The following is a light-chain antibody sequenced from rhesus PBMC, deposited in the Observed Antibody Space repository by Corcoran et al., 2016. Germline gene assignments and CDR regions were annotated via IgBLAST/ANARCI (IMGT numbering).Light chain of an antibody. CDR1: SSDIGGYKY. J-gene: IGLJ1*01. CDR3: CSYTTRSTYI. CDR2: GVS. V-gene: IGLV2S7*01. Sequence: QSAPTQPPSVSGSPGQSVTISCTGTSSDIGGYKYVSWYQQYPGKAPKLMIYGVSNRPSGVPDRFSGSKSGNTASLTISGIQAEDEADYYCCSYTTRSTYIFGAGTRLTVL.